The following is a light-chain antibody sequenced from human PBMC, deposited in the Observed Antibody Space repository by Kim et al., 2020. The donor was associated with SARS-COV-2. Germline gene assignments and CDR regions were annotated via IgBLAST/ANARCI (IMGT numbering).Light chain of an antibody. CDR1: SSDVGGYNY. CDR3: SSYTRTTTLV. Sequence: GQSITISCTGTSSDVGGYNYVSWYQQHPGKAPKLMIHDVTKRPSGVSDRFSGSKSGNTASLTISGLQTEDEADYYCSSYTRTTTLVFGGGTQLTVL. V-gene: IGLV2-14*03. J-gene: IGLJ2*01. CDR2: DVT.